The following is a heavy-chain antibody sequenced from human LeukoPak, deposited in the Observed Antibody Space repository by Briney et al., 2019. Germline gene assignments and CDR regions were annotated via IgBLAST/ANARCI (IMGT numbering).Heavy chain of an antibody. D-gene: IGHD3-22*01. Sequence: SETLSLTCVVYGGSFSGYFGSCICQPPGQGLEWIGEFTPSGSTNYNPSLKSRVSISIDTSKKKLSLRLTSVTAADSAVYYCASSFYYDSRDYWGQGTLVTVSS. V-gene: IGHV4-34*01. J-gene: IGHJ4*02. CDR3: ASSFYYDSRDY. CDR1: GGSFSGYF. CDR2: FTPSGST.